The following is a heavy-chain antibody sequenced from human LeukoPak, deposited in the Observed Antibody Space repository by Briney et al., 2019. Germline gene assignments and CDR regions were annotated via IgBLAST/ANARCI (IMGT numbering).Heavy chain of an antibody. J-gene: IGHJ4*02. CDR2: INPIGGRT. Sequence: ASVKVSCKASGYTFTSFYMHWVRQAPGQGLEWMGMINPIGGRTSYAQRSQGRVTITRDTSASTLYMELSSLRFEDTAVYYCARAVGRHFDYWGQGTLVTVSS. CDR3: ARAVGRHFDY. CDR1: GYTFTSFY. V-gene: IGHV1-46*01. D-gene: IGHD1-26*01.